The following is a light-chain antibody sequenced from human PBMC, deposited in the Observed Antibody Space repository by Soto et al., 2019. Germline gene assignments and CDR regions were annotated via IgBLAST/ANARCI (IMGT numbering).Light chain of an antibody. CDR3: QQYNNWPPT. J-gene: IGKJ5*01. CDR1: QSVSSS. Sequence: VLTQSPGTLSLSPGERATLSCRASQSVSSSSLAWYQQRPGQAPRLLIYGASTRATGIPARFSGSGSGTEFTLTISSLQSEDFAVYYCQQYNNWPPTFGQGTRLEIK. V-gene: IGKV3-15*01. CDR2: GAS.